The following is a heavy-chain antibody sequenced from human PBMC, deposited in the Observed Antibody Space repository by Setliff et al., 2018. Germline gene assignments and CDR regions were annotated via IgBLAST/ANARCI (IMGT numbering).Heavy chain of an antibody. Sequence: ASVKVSCKASGGTFSSYAIDWVRQAPGQGLEWMGGIIPMFGTTNYAQKFQGRVTMTTDTSTTTAYMELKSLRSDDTAVYYCTRGPKDFVVLAAAACFDFWGQGTLVTVSS. J-gene: IGHJ4*02. CDR2: IIPMFGTT. D-gene: IGHD2-15*01. V-gene: IGHV1-69*05. CDR3: TRGPKDFVVLAAAACFDF. CDR1: GGTFSSYA.